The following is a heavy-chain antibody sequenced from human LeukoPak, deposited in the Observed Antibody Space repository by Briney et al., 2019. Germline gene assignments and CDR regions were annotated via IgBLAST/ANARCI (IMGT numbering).Heavy chain of an antibody. Sequence: SKTLSLTCAVYGGSFSGYYWSWIRQPPGKGLEWIGEINHSGSTNYNPSLKSRVTISVDTSKNQFSLKLSSVTAADTAVYYCARRSPAGWFDPWGQGTLVTVSS. J-gene: IGHJ5*02. V-gene: IGHV4-34*01. CDR3: ARRSPAGWFDP. D-gene: IGHD6-13*01. CDR1: GGSFSGYY. CDR2: INHSGST.